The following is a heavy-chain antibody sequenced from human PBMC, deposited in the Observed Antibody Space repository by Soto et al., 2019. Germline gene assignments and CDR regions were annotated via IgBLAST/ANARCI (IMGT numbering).Heavy chain of an antibody. V-gene: IGHV4-39*01. CDR2: IYYSGST. J-gene: IGHJ5*02. CDR1: GGSISSSSYY. Sequence: PSETLFLTCTVSGGSISSSSYYWGWIRQPPGKGLEWIGSIYYSGSTYYNPSLKSRVTISVDTSKNQFSLKLSSVTAADTAVYYCGAIAARGFYWFDPWGQGTLVTVSS. D-gene: IGHD6-6*01. CDR3: GAIAARGFYWFDP.